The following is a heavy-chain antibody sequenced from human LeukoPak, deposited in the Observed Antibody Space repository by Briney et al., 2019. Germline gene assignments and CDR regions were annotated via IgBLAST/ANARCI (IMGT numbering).Heavy chain of an antibody. CDR2: ILNDGSQE. CDR3: ARDDALGDNALDI. CDR1: GFTFSSYG. D-gene: IGHD3-16*01. J-gene: IGHJ3*02. V-gene: IGHV3-33*01. Sequence: GRSLRLSCAASGFTFSSYGMHWVRQAPGKGLEWVAVILNDGSQEKYADSVKGRFTISRDNSKNTLFLQMNSLRAEDTAEYYCARDDALGDNALDIWGQGTMVTVSS.